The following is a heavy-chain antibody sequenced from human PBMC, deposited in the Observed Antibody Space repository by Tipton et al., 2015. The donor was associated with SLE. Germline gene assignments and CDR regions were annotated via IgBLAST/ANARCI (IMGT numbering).Heavy chain of an antibody. CDR1: GYTFTSYG. CDR3: AKDGIHYDLDY. CDR2: INPNNGDT. V-gene: IGHV1-18*01. Sequence: QSGPEVKKPGASVKVSCKASGYTFTSYGISWVRQAPGQGLEWMGRINPNNGDTIYVEKFQGRVTMTIDTSITTAHMEVSRLTSDDTAVYYCAKDGIHYDLDYWGQGTLVTVSS. J-gene: IGHJ4*02. D-gene: IGHD3-3*01.